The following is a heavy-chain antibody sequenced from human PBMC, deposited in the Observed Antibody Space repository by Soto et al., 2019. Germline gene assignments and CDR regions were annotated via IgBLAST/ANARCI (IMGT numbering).Heavy chain of an antibody. V-gene: IGHV4-30-2*01. CDR1: GGSISSGDYS. CDR2: IYHSGST. CDR3: ARVPDY. J-gene: IGHJ4*02. Sequence: QLQLQESGSGLVKPAQTLSLTCAVSGGSISSGDYSWGWIRQPPGKGLEWIGYIYHSGSTYYNPSHTTRVPIPLDRSNTQFSVTLRSVTAEDTAVYYCARVPDYWGQGTLFTASS. D-gene: IGHD2-2*01.